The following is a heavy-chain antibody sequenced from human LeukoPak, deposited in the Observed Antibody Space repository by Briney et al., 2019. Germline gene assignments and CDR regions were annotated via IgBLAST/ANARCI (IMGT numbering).Heavy chain of an antibody. V-gene: IGHV4-39*01. CDR2: IYYSGCI. CDR3: ARRIYYDSSSDY. D-gene: IGHD3-22*01. Sequence: SETLSLTCTVSGGSISSSSYYWGWIRQPPGKGLEWIGSIYYSGCIYYNPSLKSRVTISVDTSKNQFSLKLSSVTAADTAVYYCARRIYYDSSSDYWGQGTLVTVSS. J-gene: IGHJ4*02. CDR1: GGSISSSSYY.